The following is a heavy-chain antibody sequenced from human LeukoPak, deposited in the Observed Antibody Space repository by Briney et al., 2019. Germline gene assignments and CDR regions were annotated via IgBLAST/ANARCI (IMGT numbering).Heavy chain of an antibody. CDR1: GFTFSNAW. D-gene: IGHD3-10*01. CDR3: ARDHYYGSGSQNWFDP. Sequence: GGSLRLSCAASGFTFSNAWMSWVRQAPGKGLEWVSYISSSSSYTNYADSVKGRFTISRDNAKNSLYLQMNSLRAEDTAVYYCARDHYYGSGSQNWFDPWGQGTLVTVSS. J-gene: IGHJ5*02. CDR2: ISSSSSYT. V-gene: IGHV3-11*06.